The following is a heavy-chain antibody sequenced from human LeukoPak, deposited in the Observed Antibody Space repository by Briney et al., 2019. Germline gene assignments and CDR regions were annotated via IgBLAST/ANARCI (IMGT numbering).Heavy chain of an antibody. CDR1: GFTFSNYA. J-gene: IGHJ4*02. V-gene: IGHV3-23*01. Sequence: PGGSLRLSCAASGFTFSNYAMSWVRQAPGKGLEWVSAITGSGGSTYYADSVKGRFTTSRDNSKNTLYLQMSSLRVEETVVYYCAKGSGGSRPYYFDYWGQGTLVTVSS. D-gene: IGHD6-6*01. CDR3: AKGSGGSRPYYFDY. CDR2: ITGSGGST.